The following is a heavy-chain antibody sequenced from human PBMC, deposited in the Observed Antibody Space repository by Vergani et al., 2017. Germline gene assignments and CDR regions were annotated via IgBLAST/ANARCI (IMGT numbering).Heavy chain of an antibody. Sequence: QLQLQESGPGLVKPSETLSLTCTVSGGSISSGGYYWSWIRQHPGKGLEWIGYIYYSGSTYHNPSLKSRVTISVDTSKNQFSLKLSSVTAADTAVYYCASLYCSGGSCYTHPYWYFDLWGRGTLVTVSS. CDR3: ASLYCSGGSCYTHPYWYFDL. J-gene: IGHJ2*01. CDR1: GGSISSGGYY. D-gene: IGHD2-15*01. CDR2: IYYSGST. V-gene: IGHV4-31*03.